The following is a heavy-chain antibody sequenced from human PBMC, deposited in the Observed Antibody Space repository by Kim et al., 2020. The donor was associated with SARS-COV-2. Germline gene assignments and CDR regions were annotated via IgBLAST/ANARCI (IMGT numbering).Heavy chain of an antibody. Sequence: ASVKVSCKASGYTFTSYDINWVRQATGQGLEWMGWMNPNSGNTGYAQKFQGRVTMTRNTSISTAYMELSSLRSEDTAVYYCARVWAGGAYSYYYYGMDVWGQGTTVTVSS. D-gene: IGHD4-4*01. J-gene: IGHJ6*02. V-gene: IGHV1-8*01. CDR2: MNPNSGNT. CDR3: ARVWAGGAYSYYYYGMDV. CDR1: GYTFTSYD.